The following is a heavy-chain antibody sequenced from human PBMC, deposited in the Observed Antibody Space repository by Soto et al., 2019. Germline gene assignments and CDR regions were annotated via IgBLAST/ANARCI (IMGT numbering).Heavy chain of an antibody. J-gene: IGHJ5*02. D-gene: IGHD5-12*01. CDR3: ARAVATGDNWFDP. CDR2: IIPIFGTA. V-gene: IGHV1-69*06. CDR1: GGTFSSYA. Sequence: GASVKVSCKASGGTFSSYAISWVRQAPGQGLEWMGGIIPIFGTANYAQKFQGRVTITADKSTSTAYMELSSLRSEDTAVYYCARAVATGDNWFDPWGQGTLVTVSS.